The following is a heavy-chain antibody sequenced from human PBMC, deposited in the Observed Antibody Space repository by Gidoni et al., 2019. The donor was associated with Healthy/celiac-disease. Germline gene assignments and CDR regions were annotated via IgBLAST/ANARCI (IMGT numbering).Heavy chain of an antibody. CDR3: ARSVEMATYFEYYFDY. J-gene: IGHJ4*02. V-gene: IGHV3-30*03. Sequence: QVQLVESGGGVVQPGRSLRLSCAASGFAFSSYGMHWVRQAPGKGLGWVAVISYDGSNKYDADGVKGRFTISRDNSKNTLYLQMNSLRAEDTAVYYCARSVEMATYFEYYFDYWGQGTLVTVSS. CDR2: ISYDGSNK. D-gene: IGHD3-9*01. CDR1: GFAFSSYG.